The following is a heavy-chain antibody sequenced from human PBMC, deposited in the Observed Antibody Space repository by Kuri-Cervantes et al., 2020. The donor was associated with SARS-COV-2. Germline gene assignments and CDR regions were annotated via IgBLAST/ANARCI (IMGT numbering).Heavy chain of an antibody. J-gene: IGHJ4*02. Sequence: ETLSLTCAASGFTFSSYGMHWVRQAPGKGLEWVSAISGSGGSTYYADSVKGRFTISRDNSKNTLYLQMNSLRAEDTAVYYCARDRVVPAAAGGFDYWGQGTLVTVSS. CDR3: ARDRVVPAAAGGFDY. CDR1: GFTFSSYG. D-gene: IGHD2-2*01. V-gene: IGHV3-NL1*01. CDR2: ISGSGGST.